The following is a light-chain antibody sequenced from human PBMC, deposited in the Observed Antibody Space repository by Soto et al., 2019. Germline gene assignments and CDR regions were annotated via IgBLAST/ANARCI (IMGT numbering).Light chain of an antibody. J-gene: IGLJ2*01. CDR3: QAYDRSLSGVV. V-gene: IGLV1-40*01. CDR1: SSNIGAGYS. Sequence: QSVLTQPPSVSGAPGQKVTISCTGSSSNIGAGYSVHWYQQLPGTAPKVLIHGNSNRASGVPDRFSGSKSDTSASLAITGFQAEDEADYCCQAYDRSLSGVVFGGGTELTVL. CDR2: GNS.